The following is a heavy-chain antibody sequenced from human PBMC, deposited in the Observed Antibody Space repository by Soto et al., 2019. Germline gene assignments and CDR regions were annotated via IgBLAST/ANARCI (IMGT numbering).Heavy chain of an antibody. CDR3: ARRNLGYSSGWNFDY. D-gene: IGHD6-19*01. V-gene: IGHV4-31*03. CDR2: IYYSGST. J-gene: IGHJ4*02. CDR1: GGSISSGGYY. Sequence: QVQLQESGPGLVKPSQTLSLTCTVSGGSISSGGYYWSWIRQHPGKGLEWIGYIYYSGSTYYNPSLKSRVTISVDTSKNQFSLKLSSVTAADTAVYYCARRNLGYSSGWNFDYWGQGTLVTVSS.